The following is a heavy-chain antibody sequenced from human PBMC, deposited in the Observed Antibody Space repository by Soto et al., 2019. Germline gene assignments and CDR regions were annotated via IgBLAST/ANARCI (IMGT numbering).Heavy chain of an antibody. D-gene: IGHD2-15*01. Sequence: ASVTVSGKASGYSFSSYAISWVQQAPGQGLDWMGWISAYNGNTKYAQDLQGRVTMTTDTSTSTAYMELRSLRSDDTAMYYCARFSGGSYNTYYFYYGMDVWGQGTTVTVSS. CDR3: ARFSGGSYNTYYFYYGMDV. J-gene: IGHJ6*02. CDR1: GYSFSSYA. V-gene: IGHV1-18*04. CDR2: ISAYNGNT.